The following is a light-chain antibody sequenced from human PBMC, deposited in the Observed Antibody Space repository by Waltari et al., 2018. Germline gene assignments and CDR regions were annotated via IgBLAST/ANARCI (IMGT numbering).Light chain of an antibody. V-gene: IGKV3-15*01. CDR3: QQYNNWPPGT. CDR2: GAS. Sequence: ETVVTQSPATLSVSPGERVTLSCRTSQSIGSKLAWYQQKPGQSPRLLIYGASIRATGIPARFGGSGSETEFTLTISSLQSEDFAVYYCQQYNNWPPGTFGQGTKVEI. J-gene: IGKJ1*01. CDR1: QSIGSK.